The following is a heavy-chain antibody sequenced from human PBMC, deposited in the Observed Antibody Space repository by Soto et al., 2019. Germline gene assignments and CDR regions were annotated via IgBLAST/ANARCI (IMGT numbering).Heavy chain of an antibody. D-gene: IGHD5-12*01. CDR2: VSHSGNT. CDR3: ARNRYGGYDFDY. Sequence: ETLSLTCAVSSGSVTRSNWWSWVRQPPGKGLEWIGEVSHSGNTNYIPSLKSRVTISVDKSRNQFSLRLNSVTAADTAVYYCARNRYGGYDFDYWGQGTLVTVSS. J-gene: IGHJ4*02. CDR1: SGSVTRSNW. V-gene: IGHV4-4*02.